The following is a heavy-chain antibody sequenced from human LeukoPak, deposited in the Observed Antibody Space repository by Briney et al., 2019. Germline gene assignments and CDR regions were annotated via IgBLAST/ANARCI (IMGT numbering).Heavy chain of an antibody. J-gene: IGHJ4*02. CDR2: IKFHGHET. CDR1: GFNFD. Sequence: GGSLRLSCVASGFNFDLHWVRQAPGKGLEWVAFIKFHGHETFYADSVEGRFTFSRDNSKNTLYLQMNSLRTEDTAVYFCARESGYYAFWGQGTLVTVSS. D-gene: IGHD3-3*01. CDR3: ARESGYYAF. V-gene: IGHV3-30*02.